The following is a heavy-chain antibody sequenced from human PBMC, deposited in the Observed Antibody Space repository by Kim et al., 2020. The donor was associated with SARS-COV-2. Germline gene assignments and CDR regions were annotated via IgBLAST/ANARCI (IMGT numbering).Heavy chain of an antibody. D-gene: IGHD1-1*01. V-gene: IGHV3-48*02. J-gene: IGHJ6*02. Sequence: KGRFTISRDNAKNSLYLQMNSLRDEDTAVYYCARVAERRYYYYYYGMDVWGQGTTVTVPS. CDR3: ARVAERRYYYYYYGMDV.